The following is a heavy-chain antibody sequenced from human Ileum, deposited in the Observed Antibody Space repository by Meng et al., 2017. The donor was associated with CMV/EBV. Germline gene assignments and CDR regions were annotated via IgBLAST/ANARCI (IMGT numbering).Heavy chain of an antibody. V-gene: IGHV1-3*01. J-gene: IGHJ4*02. CDR2: IIAANGRT. D-gene: IGHD3-9*01. CDR3: ARDLKRLSDNYYDLLTATPNGAFDY. Sequence: IHRVRRAPEQGLERLGWIIAANGRTKYSAESQGRIGISRDMSASTVYMELSSLRPEDTALYYCARDLKRLSDNYYDLLTATPNGAFDYWGQGTLVTVSS.